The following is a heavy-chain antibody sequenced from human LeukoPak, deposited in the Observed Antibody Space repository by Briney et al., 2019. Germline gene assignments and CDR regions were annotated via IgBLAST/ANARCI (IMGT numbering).Heavy chain of an antibody. Sequence: GGSLKISCKGSGYSFTSYWIGWVRQMPGKGLEWMGIIYPGDSDTRYSPSFQGQVTISADKSISTAYLQWSSLKASDTAMYYCASTLTTVGNYFDYWGQGTLVTVSS. CDR2: IYPGDSDT. CDR3: ASTLTTVGNYFDY. D-gene: IGHD4-17*01. J-gene: IGHJ4*02. CDR1: GYSFTSYW. V-gene: IGHV5-51*01.